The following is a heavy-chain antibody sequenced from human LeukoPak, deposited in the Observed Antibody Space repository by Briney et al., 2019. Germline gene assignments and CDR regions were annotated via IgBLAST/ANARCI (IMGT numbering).Heavy chain of an antibody. J-gene: IGHJ4*02. CDR1: GYRFRDYY. Sequence: GASVKVSCKASGYRFRDYYMHWVRQAPGQGLEWMGWLNPIDGDTNYAQKFQGRVTMTRDTSISIAYMEMSSLGSDDAAVYYCARGHTYYPSFDFWGQGTQVTVSP. CDR3: ARGHTYYPSFDF. V-gene: IGHV1-2*02. D-gene: IGHD3-16*01. CDR2: LNPIDGDT.